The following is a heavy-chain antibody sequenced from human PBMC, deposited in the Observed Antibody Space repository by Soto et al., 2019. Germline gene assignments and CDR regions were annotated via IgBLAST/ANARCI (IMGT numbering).Heavy chain of an antibody. V-gene: IGHV3-23*01. J-gene: IGHJ6*02. CDR3: AKEKAYSSGWDGMDV. Sequence: GGSLRLSCVGSGFIVDDYAMHWVRQAPGKGLEWVSAISGSGISTYYADSVKGRFTISRDNSKNTLYLQMNSLRAEDTAVYYCAKEKAYSSGWDGMDVWGQGTTVTVSS. CDR1: GFIVDDYA. CDR2: ISGSGIST. D-gene: IGHD6-19*01.